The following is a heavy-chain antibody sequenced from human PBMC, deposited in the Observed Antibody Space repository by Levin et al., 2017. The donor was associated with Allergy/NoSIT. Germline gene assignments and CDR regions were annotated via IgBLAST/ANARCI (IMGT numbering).Heavy chain of an antibody. CDR2: IRSKANIYAT. D-gene: IGHD3-10*01. Sequence: GGSLRLSCAASGFTFSGSAMHWVRQASGKGLEWVGRIRSKANIYATAYAASVKGRFTISRDDSKNTAYLQMKSLKTEDTAVYYCTRTLGENMVRGVTDMDVWGRGTTVTVSS. V-gene: IGHV3-73*01. J-gene: IGHJ6*03. CDR3: TRTLGENMVRGVTDMDV. CDR1: GFTFSGSA.